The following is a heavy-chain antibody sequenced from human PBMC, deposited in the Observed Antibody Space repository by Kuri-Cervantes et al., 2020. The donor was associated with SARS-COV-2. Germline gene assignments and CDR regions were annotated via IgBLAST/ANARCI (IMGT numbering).Heavy chain of an antibody. CDR2: LTNDGSDA. V-gene: IGHV3-74*01. CDR3: ARDSMTTRDFDY. CDR1: GFTFSSYW. D-gene: IGHD4-11*01. Sequence: GSLSHSCVASGFTFSSYWMHWVRQAPGKGLVWVSRLTNDGSDAIFADSVKGRFTISRDNAKNMLYLYMNSLRADDTAVYYCARDSMTTRDFDYWGQGTLVTVSS. J-gene: IGHJ4*02.